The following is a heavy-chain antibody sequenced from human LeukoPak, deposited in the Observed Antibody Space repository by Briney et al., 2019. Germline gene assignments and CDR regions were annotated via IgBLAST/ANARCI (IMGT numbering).Heavy chain of an antibody. D-gene: IGHD5-24*01. J-gene: IGHJ3*02. Sequence: PGGSLRLSCAASGFTVSSNYMSWVRQAPGKGLEWVSVIYSGGSTYYADSVKGRFTISRDNSKNTLYLQMSSLRAEDTAVYYCARAEMATIMGAFDIWGQGTMVTVSS. CDR2: IYSGGST. CDR3: ARAEMATIMGAFDI. CDR1: GFTVSSNY. V-gene: IGHV3-53*01.